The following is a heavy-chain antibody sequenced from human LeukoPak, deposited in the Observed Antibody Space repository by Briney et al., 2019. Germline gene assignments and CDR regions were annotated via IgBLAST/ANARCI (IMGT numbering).Heavy chain of an antibody. J-gene: IGHJ6*03. D-gene: IGHD6-6*01. CDR2: IYTSGST. V-gene: IGHV4-4*07. CDR1: GGSISSYY. CDR3: ARIYSSSSGGHYYYYYMGV. Sequence: SETLSLTCTVSGGSISSYYWSWIRQPAGKGLEWIGRIYTSGSTNYNPSLKSRVTMSVDTSKNQFSLKLSSVTAADTAVYYCARIYSSSSGGHYYYYYMGVWGKGTTVTVSS.